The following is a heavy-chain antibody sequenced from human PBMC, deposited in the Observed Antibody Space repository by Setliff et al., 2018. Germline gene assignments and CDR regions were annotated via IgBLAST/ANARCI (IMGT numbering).Heavy chain of an antibody. J-gene: IGHJ3*02. CDR2: IIPILGNT. V-gene: IGHV1-8*02. D-gene: IGHD6-13*01. Sequence: ASVKVSCKASGGTFSSYAISWVRQAPGQGLEWMGGIIPILGNTGYAQKFQGRVTMTRNTSISTAYMELSSLRSEDTAVYYCARSHHSSSWYGAFSRVDAFDIWGQGTMVTVSS. CDR1: GGTFSSYA. CDR3: ARSHHSSSWYGAFSRVDAFDI.